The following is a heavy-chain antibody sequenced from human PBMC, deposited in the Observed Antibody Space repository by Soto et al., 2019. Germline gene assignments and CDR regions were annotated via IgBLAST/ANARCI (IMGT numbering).Heavy chain of an antibody. J-gene: IGHJ4*02. D-gene: IGHD5-12*01. CDR3: ARGSGEMATIFAEYYFDY. Sequence: ASVKVSCKASGYTFTGYYMHWVRQAPGQGLERMGWINPNSGGTNYAQKFQGWVNMNRDTSISTAYMELSRLRSDDTAVYYCARGSGEMATIFAEYYFDYWGQGTLVTVSS. CDR2: INPNSGGT. CDR1: GYTFTGYY. V-gene: IGHV1-2*04.